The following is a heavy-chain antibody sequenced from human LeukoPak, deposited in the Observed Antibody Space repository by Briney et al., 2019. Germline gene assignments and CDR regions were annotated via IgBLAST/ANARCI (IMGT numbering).Heavy chain of an antibody. Sequence: GRSLRLACAASGFTFSSYAMHWVRQAPGKGLEWVAVITYDGSNTYYADSVKGRFTISRDNSKNMLYLQMTSLRAEDTAVYYCARETDGFDYWGQGSLVTVSS. CDR3: ARETDGFDY. J-gene: IGHJ4*02. CDR2: ITYDGSNT. V-gene: IGHV3-30-3*01. D-gene: IGHD5-24*01. CDR1: GFTFSSYA.